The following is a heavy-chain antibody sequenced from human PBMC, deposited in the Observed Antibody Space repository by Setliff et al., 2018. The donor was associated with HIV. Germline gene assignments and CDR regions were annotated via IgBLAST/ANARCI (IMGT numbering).Heavy chain of an antibody. CDR2: MNTNSGNT. CDR3: ARCRPNHPQNAFDI. V-gene: IGHV1-8*02. Sequence: GASVKVSCKASGDTFTTYDINWVRQATGQGPEWIGWMNTNSGNTGYAQKFQVRVTMTRNTSISTAYMELSSLRSEDTAVYYCARCRPNHPQNAFDIWGQGTMVTVSS. CDR1: GDTFTTYD. D-gene: IGHD2-15*01. J-gene: IGHJ3*02.